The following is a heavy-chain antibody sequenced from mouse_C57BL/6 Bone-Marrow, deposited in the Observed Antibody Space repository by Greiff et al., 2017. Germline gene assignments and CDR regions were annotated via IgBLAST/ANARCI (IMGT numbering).Heavy chain of an antibody. Sequence: VQLQQSGAELVKPGSSVKLSCKASGYTFTSYWMHWVKQRPGQGLEWIGMIHPHSGSTNYNEKFKSKATLTVDKSSSTAYMQLSSLTSEDSAVYYCARSYYGSSPDYWGQGTTLTVSS. D-gene: IGHD1-1*01. CDR1: GYTFTSYW. V-gene: IGHV1-64*01. CDR3: ARSYYGSSPDY. J-gene: IGHJ2*01. CDR2: IHPHSGST.